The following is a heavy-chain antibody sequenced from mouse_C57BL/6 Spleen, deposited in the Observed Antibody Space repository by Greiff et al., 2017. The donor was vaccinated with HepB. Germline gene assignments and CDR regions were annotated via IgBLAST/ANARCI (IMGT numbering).Heavy chain of an antibody. V-gene: IGHV5-17*01. J-gene: IGHJ3*01. CDR1: GFTFSDYG. CDR2: ISSGSSTI. CDR3: ARDYDYGFAY. D-gene: IGHD2-4*01. Sequence: EVKLMESGGGLVKPGGSLKLSCAASGFTFSDYGMHWVRQAPEKGLEWVAYISSGSSTIYYADTVKGRFTISRDNAKNTLFLQMTSLRSEDTAMYYCARDYDYGFAYWGQGTLVTVSA.